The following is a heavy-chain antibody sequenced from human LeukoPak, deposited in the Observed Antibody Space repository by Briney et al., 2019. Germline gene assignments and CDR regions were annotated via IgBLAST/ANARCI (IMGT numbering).Heavy chain of an antibody. CDR1: GYIFTGYY. CDR2: IKPNGGAT. D-gene: IGHD3-16*01. Sequence: ASVKVSCKASGYIFTGYYLFWVRQAPGRGLEWMGWIKPNGGATRYAQKFQGRVTLTCDTSIRTTYMELSSLTSDDTAVYYCARDERYSDADHHYPDLGYWGQGTLVTVSS. V-gene: IGHV1-2*02. CDR3: ARDERYSDADHHYPDLGY. J-gene: IGHJ4*02.